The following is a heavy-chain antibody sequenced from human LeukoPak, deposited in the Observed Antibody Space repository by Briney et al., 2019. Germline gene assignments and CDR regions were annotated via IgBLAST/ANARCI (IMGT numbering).Heavy chain of an antibody. V-gene: IGHV3-7*05. D-gene: IGHD6-6*01. CDR2: IKQDGREN. Sequence: PGGSLRLSCAASGFTFISYWMSWVRQAPGKGLEWVANIKQDGRENYYVDSVKGRFTISRDNAKNSLYLQMNSLRAEDTAVYYCASFDSSSLSYYYYGMDVWGQGTTVTVSS. CDR3: ASFDSSSLSYYYYGMDV. J-gene: IGHJ6*02. CDR1: GFTFISYW.